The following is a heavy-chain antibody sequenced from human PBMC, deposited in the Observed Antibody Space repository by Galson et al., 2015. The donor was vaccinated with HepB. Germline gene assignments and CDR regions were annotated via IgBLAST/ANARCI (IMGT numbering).Heavy chain of an antibody. J-gene: IGHJ5*02. D-gene: IGHD5-24*01. CDR2: ISYDGSNK. V-gene: IGHV3-30-3*01. CDR3: ASMIIQYNWFDP. Sequence: SLRLYCVDSGFAFSSYARHWVRQAPGKGLEWVAVISYDGSNKYYADSVKGRFTISRDNSKNTLYLQMNSLRAEDTAVYYCASMIIQYNWFDPWGQGTLVTVSS. CDR1: GFAFSSYA.